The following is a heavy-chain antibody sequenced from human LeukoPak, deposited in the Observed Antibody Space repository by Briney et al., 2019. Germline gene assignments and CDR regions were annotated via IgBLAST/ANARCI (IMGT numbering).Heavy chain of an antibody. J-gene: IGHJ4*02. CDR3: ARVTYGSGTYGAFDY. CDR1: GFTFSSYS. V-gene: IGHV3-21*04. CDR2: ISSSRSYI. D-gene: IGHD3-10*01. Sequence: PGGSLRLSCAASGFTFSSYSMNWVRQAPGKGLEWVSFISSSRSYIYYADSVKGRFTISRDNAKNSLYLQMNSLRAEDTAVYYCARVTYGSGTYGAFDYWGQGTLVTVSS.